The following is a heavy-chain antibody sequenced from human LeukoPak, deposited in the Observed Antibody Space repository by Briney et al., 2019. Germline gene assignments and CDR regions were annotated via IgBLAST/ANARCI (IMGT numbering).Heavy chain of an antibody. CDR2: IYSSGST. V-gene: IGHV4-61*02. D-gene: IGHD6-13*01. Sequence: SQTLSLTCTVSGGSISSGSYYGSWIRQPAGKGLEWIGRIYSSGSTNYNPSLKSRVTISVDTSKNQFSLKLSSVTAADTAVYYCARDRYGSSYRFDPWGQGTLVTVSS. CDR3: ARDRYGSSYRFDP. J-gene: IGHJ5*02. CDR1: GGSISSGSYY.